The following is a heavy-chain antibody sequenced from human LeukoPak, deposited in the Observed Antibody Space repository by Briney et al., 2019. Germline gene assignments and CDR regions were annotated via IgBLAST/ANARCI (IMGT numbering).Heavy chain of an antibody. CDR2: ISPTGVGT. V-gene: IGHV3-23*01. Sequence: GGSLRPSCAVSESTFSTYSMSWVRQAPGKGLEWVSSISPTGVGTWYADSVKGRFTISRDNSNNMLYLQMSNLRAEDTAVYYCAKGLRSDYWGQGILVTVSS. J-gene: IGHJ4*02. CDR3: AKGLRSDY. CDR1: ESTFSTYS. D-gene: IGHD3-16*01.